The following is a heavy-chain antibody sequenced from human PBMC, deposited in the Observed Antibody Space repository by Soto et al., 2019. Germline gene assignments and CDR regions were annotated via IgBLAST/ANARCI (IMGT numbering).Heavy chain of an antibody. CDR3: ARGRGGATRYYYYGMDV. CDR2: INHSGST. J-gene: IGHJ6*02. Sequence: SETLSLTCAVYGGSFSGYYWSWIRQPPGKGLEWIGEINHSGSTNYNPSPKSRVTISVDTSKNQFSLKLSSVTAADTAVYYCARGRGGATRYYYYGMDVWGQGTTVTVSS. D-gene: IGHD1-26*01. V-gene: IGHV4-34*01. CDR1: GGSFSGYY.